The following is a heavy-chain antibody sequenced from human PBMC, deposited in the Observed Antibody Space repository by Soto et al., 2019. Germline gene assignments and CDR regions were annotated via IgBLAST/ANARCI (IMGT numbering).Heavy chain of an antibody. Sequence: ASVKVSCKASGGTFSSYAISWVRQAPGQGLEWMGGIIPIFGTANYAQKFQGRVTITADESTSTAYMELSSLRSEDTAVYYCAREGVSIFGAVHTYYFDYWGQGTLVTVYS. CDR3: AREGVSIFGAVHTYYFDY. D-gene: IGHD3-3*01. J-gene: IGHJ4*02. CDR1: GGTFSSYA. CDR2: IIPIFGTA. V-gene: IGHV1-69*13.